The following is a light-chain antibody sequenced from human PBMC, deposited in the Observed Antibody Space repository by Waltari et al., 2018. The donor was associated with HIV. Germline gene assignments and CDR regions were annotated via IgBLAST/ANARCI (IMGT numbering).Light chain of an antibody. J-gene: IGLJ3*02. CDR2: GVT. CDR1: NSDIGAYNF. V-gene: IGLV2-14*01. CDR3: SSYTSFKTVV. Sequence: QSALPQPASVSGSPGQSITISCTGTNSDIGAYNFFSWYQQHPDQPPRLILFGVTRRPSGISSRFSGLKSGNTASLTIFGLQDEDEADYYCSSYTSFKTVVFGGGTKLTVL.